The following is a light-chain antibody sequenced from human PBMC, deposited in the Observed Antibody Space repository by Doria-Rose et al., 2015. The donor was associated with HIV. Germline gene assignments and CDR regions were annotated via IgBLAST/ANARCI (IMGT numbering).Light chain of an antibody. Sequence: TQSPESLGMSLGERATLNCKSNQSLLYTSKNYLAWYQQKPGQPPKLLIYRASTRQSGVTARFSGSGSGTDFTLTISSLEAEDVAVYYCQQYYDTPSFGPGTTVDIK. V-gene: IGKV4-1*01. CDR3: QQYYDTPS. CDR2: RAS. CDR1: QSLLYTSKNY. J-gene: IGKJ3*01.